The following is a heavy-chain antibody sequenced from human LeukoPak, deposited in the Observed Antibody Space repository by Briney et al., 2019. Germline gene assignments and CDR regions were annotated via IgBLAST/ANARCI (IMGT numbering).Heavy chain of an antibody. V-gene: IGHV4-31*03. Sequence: PSETLSLTCTVSGGSISSGDYYWSWIRQHPGKGLEWIGYIYYSGTTYYNPSLKSRVTISQDTSKNHFSLRLNSVTAADTAVYYCARGMVRPLTFDYWGQGILVTVSS. D-gene: IGHD3-10*01. CDR1: GGSISSGDYY. CDR3: ARGMVRPLTFDY. J-gene: IGHJ4*02. CDR2: IYYSGTT.